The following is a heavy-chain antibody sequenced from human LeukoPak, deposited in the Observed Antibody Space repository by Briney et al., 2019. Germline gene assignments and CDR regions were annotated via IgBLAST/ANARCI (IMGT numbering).Heavy chain of an antibody. CDR2: ISNSGSTI. J-gene: IGHJ4*02. V-gene: IGHV3-48*01. CDR3: AKGATMVRGAPNFVDY. D-gene: IGHD3-10*01. CDR1: GFTFSSYS. Sequence: GGSLRLSCEASGFTFSSYSMSWVRQAPGKGLEWVSYISNSGSTIYYADSVKGRFTISRDIAKSSLYLQMNSLRAEDTAVYYCAKGATMVRGAPNFVDYWGQGTLVTVSS.